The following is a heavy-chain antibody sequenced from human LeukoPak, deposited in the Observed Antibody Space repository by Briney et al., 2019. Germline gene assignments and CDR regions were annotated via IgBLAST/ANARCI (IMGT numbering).Heavy chain of an antibody. CDR1: EFTFSAYG. J-gene: IGHJ6*03. CDR2: IRYDGSNK. CDR3: AKDAQYYDFWSGWNNTYYYMDV. D-gene: IGHD3-3*01. Sequence: GGSLRLSCAASEFTFSAYGMHWVRQAPGKELEWVAFIRYDGSNKYSADSVKGRFTIARDNSKNTLYLQMNSLRAEDTAVYYCAKDAQYYDFWSGWNNTYYYMDVWGKGTTVTVSS. V-gene: IGHV3-30*02.